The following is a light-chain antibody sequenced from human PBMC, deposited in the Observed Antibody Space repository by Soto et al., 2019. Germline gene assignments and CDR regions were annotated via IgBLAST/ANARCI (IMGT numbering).Light chain of an antibody. CDR2: EVS. CDR1: SSDVGAYNF. V-gene: IGLV2-14*01. J-gene: IGLJ7*01. Sequence: QSALTQPASLSGSPGQSITISCSGTSSDVGAYNFVPWYQQHPGKAPKLIISEVSDRPSGLPNRFSGSKSGNVASLTISGLQAEDEADYYCSSYTSIRTLIFGGGTQLTVL. CDR3: SSYTSIRTLI.